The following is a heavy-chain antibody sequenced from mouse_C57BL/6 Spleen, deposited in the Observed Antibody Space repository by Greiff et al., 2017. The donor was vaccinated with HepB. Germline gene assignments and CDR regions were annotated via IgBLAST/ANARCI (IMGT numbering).Heavy chain of an antibody. CDR1: GYTFTSYW. V-gene: IGHV1-50*01. Sequence: QVQLQQPGAELVKPGASVKLSCKASGYTFTSYWMQWVKQRPGQGLEWIGEIDPSDSYTNYNQKFKGKATLTVDTSSGTAYMQLSSLTSEDSAVYYCARGVTTVGPFSYWGQGTLVTVSA. D-gene: IGHD1-1*01. J-gene: IGHJ3*01. CDR2: IDPSDSYT. CDR3: ARGVTTVGPFSY.